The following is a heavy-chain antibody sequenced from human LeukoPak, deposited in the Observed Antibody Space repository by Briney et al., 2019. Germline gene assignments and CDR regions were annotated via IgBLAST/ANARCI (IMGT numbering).Heavy chain of an antibody. V-gene: IGHV3-30*18. Sequence: GGSLRLSCAASGFTFSSYGMHWVRQAPGKGLEWVAVISYDRSNKYYADSVKGRFTISRDNSKNTLYLQMNSLRAEDTAVYYCAKGVHIAAAGKDHFDYWGQGTLVTVSS. J-gene: IGHJ4*02. CDR3: AKGVHIAAAGKDHFDY. CDR1: GFTFSSYG. D-gene: IGHD6-13*01. CDR2: ISYDRSNK.